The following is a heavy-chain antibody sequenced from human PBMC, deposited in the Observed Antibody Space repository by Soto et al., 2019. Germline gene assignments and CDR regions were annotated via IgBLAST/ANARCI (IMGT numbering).Heavy chain of an antibody. CDR1: GFTFSSYG. Sequence: PGGSLRLSCAASGFTFSSYGMHWVRQAPGKGLEWVAVIWYDGSNKYYADSVKGRFTISRDNSKNTLYLQMNSLRAEDTAVYYCARDPAHCTNGVCYLSIDYWGQGTLVTVSS. J-gene: IGHJ4*02. V-gene: IGHV3-33*01. D-gene: IGHD2-8*01. CDR3: ARDPAHCTNGVCYLSIDY. CDR2: IWYDGSNK.